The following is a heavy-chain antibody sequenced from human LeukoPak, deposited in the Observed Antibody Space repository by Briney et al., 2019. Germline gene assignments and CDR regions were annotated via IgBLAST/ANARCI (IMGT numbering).Heavy chain of an antibody. V-gene: IGHV1-46*01. J-gene: IGHJ4*02. CDR2: INPSGGST. CDR1: GYTFTSYY. Sequence: GASVKVSCKASGYTFTSYYMHWVRQAPGQGLEWMGIINPSGGSTSYAQKLQGRVTMTTDTSTSTAYMELRSLRSDDTAVYYCARGPRNWYSGSYRPSYYFDYWGQGTLVTVSS. CDR3: ARGPRNWYSGSYRPSYYFDY. D-gene: IGHD1-26*01.